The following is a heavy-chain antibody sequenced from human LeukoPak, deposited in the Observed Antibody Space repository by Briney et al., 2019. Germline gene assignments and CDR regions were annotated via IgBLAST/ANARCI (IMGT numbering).Heavy chain of an antibody. V-gene: IGHV4-59*12. J-gene: IGHJ6*03. D-gene: IGHD2-15*01. CDR2: IYYSGST. CDR3: AVGVDSTLVFYYYMDV. CDR1: GGSISSYY. Sequence: SETLSLTCTVSGGSISSYYWSWIRQPPGKGLEWIGYIYYSGSTNYKPSLKSRVTISVDTSKNQFSLKLSSLTAADTAIYYCAVGVDSTLVFYYYMDVWGKGTTVAVSS.